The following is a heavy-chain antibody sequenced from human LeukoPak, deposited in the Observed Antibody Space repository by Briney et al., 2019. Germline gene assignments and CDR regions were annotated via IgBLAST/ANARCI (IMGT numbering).Heavy chain of an antibody. D-gene: IGHD6-13*01. CDR3: ARDEAADGWNAFDI. V-gene: IGHV1-2*02. J-gene: IGHJ3*02. CDR2: INANSGGT. CDR1: GYTFTNYY. Sequence: GASVKVSCMTSGYTFTNYYMHWVRQAPGQGREWMGWINANSGGTKYAQRFQGRVTMTRDTSISTAYMELRRLRSNDTAVYYCARDEAADGWNAFDIWGQGTMVTVSS.